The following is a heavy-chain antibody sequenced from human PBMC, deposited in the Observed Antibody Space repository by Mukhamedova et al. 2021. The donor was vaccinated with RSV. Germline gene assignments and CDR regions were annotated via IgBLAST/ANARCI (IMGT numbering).Heavy chain of an antibody. Sequence: GFTFSDYYIDWVRQAPGKGLEWVGRTRNKANSHTTEYAASVKGRFTFSRVDSENSLYLRMNSLKTEDTAVYYCVRVDSSGFYSFD. CDR2: TRNKANSHTT. D-gene: IGHD3-22*01. CDR1: GFTFSDYY. V-gene: IGHV3-72*01. J-gene: IGHJ4*01. CDR3: VRVDSSGFYSFD.